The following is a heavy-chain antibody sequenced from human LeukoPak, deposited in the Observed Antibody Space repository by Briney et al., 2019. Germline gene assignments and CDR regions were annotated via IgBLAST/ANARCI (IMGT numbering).Heavy chain of an antibody. CDR1: GGSISSYY. V-gene: IGHV4-59*01. CDR3: ARDRLPYYYGMDV. J-gene: IGHJ6*02. CDR2: IYYSGST. Sequence: SETLSLTCTVSGGSISSYYWSWIRQPPGKGLEWIGYIYYSGSTNYNPSLKSRVTISADTSKNQFSLKLSSVTAADTAVYYCARDRLPYYYGMDVWGQGTTVTVSS. D-gene: IGHD5-18*01.